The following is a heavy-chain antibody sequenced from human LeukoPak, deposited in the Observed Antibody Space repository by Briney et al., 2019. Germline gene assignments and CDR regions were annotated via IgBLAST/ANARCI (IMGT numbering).Heavy chain of an antibody. CDR2: ISYDGSNK. Sequence: PGGSLRLSCAASGFTFSSYAMHWVRQAPGKGLEWVAVISYDGSNKSYADSVKGRFTISRDNSKNTLYLQMNSLRAEDTAVYYCARRHDAFDIWGQGTMVTVSS. J-gene: IGHJ3*02. V-gene: IGHV3-30-3*01. CDR1: GFTFSSYA. CDR3: ARRHDAFDI.